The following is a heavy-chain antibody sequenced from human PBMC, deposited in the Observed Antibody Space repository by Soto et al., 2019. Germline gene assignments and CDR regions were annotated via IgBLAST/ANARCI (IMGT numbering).Heavy chain of an antibody. D-gene: IGHD6-13*01. J-gene: IGHJ6*02. Sequence: GASVEVSCEASGYDFTAYDINWVRQASGQGLEWMGWMNPINGAAGSARRFQGRVSMTRNTATGTAYLELTSLRSDDTAVYYCGRGPSPRAPAGGTPYYYAMDVWGQGTTVTVSS. CDR2: MNPINGAA. CDR1: GYDFTAYD. CDR3: GRGPSPRAPAGGTPYYYAMDV. V-gene: IGHV1-8*02.